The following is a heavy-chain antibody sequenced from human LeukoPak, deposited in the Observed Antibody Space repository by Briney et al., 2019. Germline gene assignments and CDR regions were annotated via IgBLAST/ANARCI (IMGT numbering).Heavy chain of an antibody. CDR3: ARVKYSSGWYYFDY. J-gene: IGHJ4*02. CDR2: ISAYNGNT. V-gene: IGHV1-18*01. Sequence: GASVKVSCKASGYTFTSYGISWVRQAPGQGLEWMGWISAYNGNTNYAQKLQGRVTMTTDTSTSTAYMELSSLRSEDTTVYYCARVKYSSGWYYFDYWGQGTLVTVSS. D-gene: IGHD6-19*01. CDR1: GYTFTSYG.